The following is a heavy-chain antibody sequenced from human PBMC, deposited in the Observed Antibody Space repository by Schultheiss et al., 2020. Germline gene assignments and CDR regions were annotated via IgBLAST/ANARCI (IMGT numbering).Heavy chain of an antibody. CDR2: INHSGST. Sequence: SETLSLTCAVYGGSFSGYYWSWIRQPPGKGLEWIGEINHSGSTNYNPSLKSRVTISVDTSKNQFSLKLSSVTAADTAVYYCARMGGVTMVQGVIEPIDVWGKGTTVTVSS. CDR1: GGSFSGYY. V-gene: IGHV4-34*01. J-gene: IGHJ6*03. CDR3: ARMGGVTMVQGVIEPIDV. D-gene: IGHD3-10*01.